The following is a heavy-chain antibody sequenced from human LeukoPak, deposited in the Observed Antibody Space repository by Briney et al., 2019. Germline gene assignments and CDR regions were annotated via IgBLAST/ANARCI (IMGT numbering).Heavy chain of an antibody. CDR2: ISSSSSYI. CDR3: ARGRDCSGGSCRRAQNSYGYYYYYYYMDV. CDR1: GFTFSSYS. V-gene: IGHV3-21*01. J-gene: IGHJ6*03. Sequence: GGSLRLSCAASGFTFSSYSMNWVRQAPGKGLEWVSCISSSSSYIYYADSVKGRFTISRDNAKNSLYLQMNSLRAEDTAVYYCARGRDCSGGSCRRAQNSYGYYYYYYYMDVWGKGTTVTVSS. D-gene: IGHD2-15*01.